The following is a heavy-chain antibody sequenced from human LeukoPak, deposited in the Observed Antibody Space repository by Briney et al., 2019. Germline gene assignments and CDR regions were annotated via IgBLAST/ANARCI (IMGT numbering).Heavy chain of an antibody. Sequence: GGSLRLSCAASGFTFREYAMNWVRQAPGKGLEWVSVYGSGGMRYYTDSVKGRFTISRDDSKNTLSLRMNNLRPEDTAINYCAKDSWSENGIYDAFDIWGQGTMVTVSS. CDR2: YGSGGMR. J-gene: IGHJ3*02. V-gene: IGHV3-23*01. CDR1: GFTFREYA. CDR3: AKDSWSENGIYDAFDI. D-gene: IGHD2-8*01.